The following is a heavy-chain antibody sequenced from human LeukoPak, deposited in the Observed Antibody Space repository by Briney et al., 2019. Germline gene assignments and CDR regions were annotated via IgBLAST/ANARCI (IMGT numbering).Heavy chain of an antibody. J-gene: IGHJ4*02. Sequence: SETLSLTCTVSGGSISSYYWSWIRQPPGKGVEWIGYIYTSGSTNYNPSLKSRVTTSVDTSKNQFSLKLSSVTAADTAVYYCARHAPVTVAEAIFDYWGQGILVTVSS. V-gene: IGHV4-4*09. CDR2: IYTSGST. CDR1: GGSISSYY. CDR3: ARHAPVTVAEAIFDY. D-gene: IGHD6-19*01.